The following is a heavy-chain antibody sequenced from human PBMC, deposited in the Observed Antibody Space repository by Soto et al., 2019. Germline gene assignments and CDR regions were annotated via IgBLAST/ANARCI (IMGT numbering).Heavy chain of an antibody. D-gene: IGHD2-8*01. CDR1: GFTFSSYA. CDR2: ISGGGGST. V-gene: IGHV3-23*01. Sequence: ELQLLESGGGLVQPGGSLRLSCAASGFTFSSYAMSWVRQAPGKGLEWVSAISGGGGSTYYADSVKGRFTISRDNSKNTLYLQMNSLRAEDTAVYYCAKGLVLMVYQPPLYVWGQGTLVTVSS. J-gene: IGHJ4*02. CDR3: AKGLVLMVYQPPLYV.